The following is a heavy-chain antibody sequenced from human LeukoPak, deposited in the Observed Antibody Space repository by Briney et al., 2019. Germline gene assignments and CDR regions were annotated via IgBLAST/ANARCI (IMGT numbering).Heavy chain of an antibody. CDR3: ARDHNYAFDN. J-gene: IGHJ4*02. Sequence: GGSLRLSCAASGFIFSHYGMMWVRQAPGKGLEWVSSLSDTGGNTFHADSAKGRFTISRDNAKNSLYLQMNSLRVEDTAVYYCARDHNYAFDNWGQGTLVTVSS. CDR1: GFIFSHYG. CDR2: LSDTGGNT. V-gene: IGHV3-23*01. D-gene: IGHD1-1*01.